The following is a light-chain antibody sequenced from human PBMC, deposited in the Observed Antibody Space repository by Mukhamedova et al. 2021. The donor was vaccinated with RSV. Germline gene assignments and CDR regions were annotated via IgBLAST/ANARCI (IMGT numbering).Light chain of an antibody. V-gene: IGLV3-27*01. CDR3: YSAADNNLV. Sequence: RITCSGDVLAKKYARWFQQKPGQAPVLVIYKDSERPSGIPERFSGSSSGTTVTLTISGAQVEDEADYYCYSAADNNLVFGGGTKLT. J-gene: IGLJ2*01. CDR1: VLAKKY. CDR2: KDS.